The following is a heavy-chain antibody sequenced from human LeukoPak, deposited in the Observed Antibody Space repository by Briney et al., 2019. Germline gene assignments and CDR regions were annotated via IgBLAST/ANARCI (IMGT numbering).Heavy chain of an antibody. Sequence: GGSLRLSCVASGSTVSSNHMGWVRQAPGKGLEWVSGIYSDSSTYYTESVKGRFTISRDNSKNTLHLQMNSLTAGGTAVYYCARGIYSRYDHWGQGTLVTVSS. CDR2: IYSDSST. CDR1: GSTVSSNH. J-gene: IGHJ4*02. V-gene: IGHV3-53*01. D-gene: IGHD3-22*01. CDR3: ARGIYSRYDH.